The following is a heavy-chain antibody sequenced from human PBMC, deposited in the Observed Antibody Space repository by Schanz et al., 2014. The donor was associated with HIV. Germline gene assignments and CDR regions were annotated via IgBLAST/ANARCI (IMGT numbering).Heavy chain of an antibody. Sequence: QVQLVESGGGVVQPGTSLRLSCAVSGFTFSTYGMHWVRQAPGKGLEWVARISPDGDTQHYADSLKGRFTISRDNFKNTLDLQMDSLRPDDTAVYYCAKGYTSSSVFNLWGRGTLVTVSS. J-gene: IGHJ2*01. CDR3: AKGYTSSSVFNL. D-gene: IGHD6-6*01. V-gene: IGHV3-30*18. CDR2: ISPDGDTQ. CDR1: GFTFSTYG.